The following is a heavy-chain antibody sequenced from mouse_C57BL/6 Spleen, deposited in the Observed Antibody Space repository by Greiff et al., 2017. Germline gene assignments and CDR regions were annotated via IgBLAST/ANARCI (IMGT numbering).Heavy chain of an antibody. CDR3: ARHDGYYFDY. D-gene: IGHD2-3*01. V-gene: IGHV1-81*01. CDR1: GYTFTSYG. Sequence: VKLMESGAELARPGASVKLSCKASGYTFTSYGISWVKQRTGQGLEWIGEIYPRSGNTYYNEKFKGKATLTADKSSSTAYMELRSLTSEDSAVYFCARHDGYYFDYWGQGTTLTVSS. CDR2: IYPRSGNT. J-gene: IGHJ2*01.